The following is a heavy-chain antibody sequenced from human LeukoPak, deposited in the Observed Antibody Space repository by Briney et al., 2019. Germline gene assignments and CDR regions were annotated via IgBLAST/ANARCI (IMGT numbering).Heavy chain of an antibody. Sequence: SETLSLTCAVYGGSFSGYYWSWIRQPPGKGLEWIGEINHSGSTNYNPSLKSRVTISVDTSKNQFSLKLSSVTAADTAVYYCARHGRSWWELLTWFDPWGQGTLVTVSS. D-gene: IGHD1-26*01. CDR1: GGSFSGYY. V-gene: IGHV4-34*01. J-gene: IGHJ5*02. CDR2: INHSGST. CDR3: ARHGRSWWELLTWFDP.